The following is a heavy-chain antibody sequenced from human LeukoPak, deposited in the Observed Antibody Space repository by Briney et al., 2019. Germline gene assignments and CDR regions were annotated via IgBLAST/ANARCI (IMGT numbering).Heavy chain of an antibody. CDR1: GYTFTAYY. D-gene: IGHD1-26*01. CDR2: INPNSGAT. CDR3: ARDRGSYFSDAFDI. V-gene: IGHV1-2*02. Sequence: ASVKVSCKASGYTFTAYYMHWVRQAPGQGLEWMGWINPNSGATNYAQKFQGRVTMTRDTSISTAYMELSRLRSDDTAVYYCARDRGSYFSDAFDIWGQGTMVTVSS. J-gene: IGHJ3*02.